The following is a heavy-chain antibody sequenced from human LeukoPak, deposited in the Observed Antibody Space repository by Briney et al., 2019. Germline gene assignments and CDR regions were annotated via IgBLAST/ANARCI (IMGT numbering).Heavy chain of an antibody. J-gene: IGHJ5*02. V-gene: IGHV1-46*01. CDR3: ARDPWGGDIVVPAAIHDP. D-gene: IGHD2-2*01. CDR1: GYTFTSYY. Sequence: ASVKVSCTASGYTFTSYYMHWVRQAPGQGLEWMGIINPSGGSTSYAQKFQGRVTMTRDTSINTAYMELSRLRSDDTAVYYCARDPWGGDIVVPAAIHDPWGQGTLVTVSS. CDR2: INPSGGST.